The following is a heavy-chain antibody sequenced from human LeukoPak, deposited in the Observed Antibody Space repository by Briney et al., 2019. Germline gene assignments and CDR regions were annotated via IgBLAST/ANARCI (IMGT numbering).Heavy chain of an antibody. Sequence: PGGSLRLSCVFSGFTFSNYWMSWVRQAPGKGLEWVANIKQDESEKHYVDSVKGRFTISRDDAKNSLYLQMNSLRAEDTAVYYCARISSITGAFDIWGQGTMVTVSS. CDR2: IKQDESEK. D-gene: IGHD1-20*01. CDR1: GFTFSNYW. CDR3: ARISSITGAFDI. V-gene: IGHV3-7*03. J-gene: IGHJ3*02.